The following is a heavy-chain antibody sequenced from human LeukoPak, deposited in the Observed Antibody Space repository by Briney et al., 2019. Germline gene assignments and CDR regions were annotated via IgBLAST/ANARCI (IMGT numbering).Heavy chain of an antibody. CDR2: IKSKADGGTT. V-gene: IGHV3-15*01. CDR3: TTDRDICGGNCYPVFPFDY. D-gene: IGHD2-21*01. CDR1: GFNFNNAW. J-gene: IGHJ4*02. Sequence: GGSLRLSCAASGFNFNNAWMTWVRQAPGRGLEWIGRIKSKADGGTTDYAAPVKDRFTISRDDSKTTLYLQMNTLKAEDTAVYYCTTDRDICGGNCYPVFPFDYWGQGTLITVSS.